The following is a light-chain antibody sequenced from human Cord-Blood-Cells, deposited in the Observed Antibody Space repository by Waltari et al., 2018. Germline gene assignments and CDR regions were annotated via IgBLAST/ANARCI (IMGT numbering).Light chain of an antibody. CDR2: GAS. CDR3: QQYGSSPPWT. V-gene: IGKV3-20*01. CDR1: QRVSSSY. J-gene: IGKJ1*01. Sequence: EIVLTQSPGTLSLSPGERATLSCRASQRVSSSYLAWYQQKPGQAPRLLIYGASNRATGMPDRFSGSGSGTDFALTISRLEPEDFAVYYGQQYGSSPPWTFGQVTKVEIK.